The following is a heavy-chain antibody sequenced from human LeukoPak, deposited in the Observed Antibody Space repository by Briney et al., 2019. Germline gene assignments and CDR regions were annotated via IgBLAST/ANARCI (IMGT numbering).Heavy chain of an antibody. J-gene: IGHJ4*02. V-gene: IGHV4-30-2*01. D-gene: IGHD6-13*01. Sequence: PSQTLSLTCTVSGGSISSGGYYWSWIRQPPGKGLEWIGYIYHSGSTYYNPSLKSRVTISVDRSKNQFSLKLSSVTAADTAVYYCARGDIAAAGTFDYWGQGTLVTVSS. CDR2: IYHSGST. CDR3: ARGDIAAAGTFDY. CDR1: GGSISSGGYY.